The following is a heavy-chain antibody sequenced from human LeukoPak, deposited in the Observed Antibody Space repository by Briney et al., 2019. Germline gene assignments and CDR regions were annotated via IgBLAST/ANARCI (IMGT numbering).Heavy chain of an antibody. D-gene: IGHD6-6*01. J-gene: IGHJ5*02. V-gene: IGHV4-61*02. CDR2: IYTSGST. CDR3: ARGEYSSSWFDP. CDR1: GGSISSGSYY. Sequence: SQTLSLTCTVSGGSISSGSYYWSWIRQPAGKGLEWIGRIYTSGSTNYNPSLKSRVTISVDTSKNQFSLKLSSVTAADTAVYYCARGEYSSSWFDPWGQGTLVTVSS.